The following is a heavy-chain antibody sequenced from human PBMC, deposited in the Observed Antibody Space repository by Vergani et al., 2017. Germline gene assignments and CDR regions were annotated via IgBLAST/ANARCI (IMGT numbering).Heavy chain of an antibody. Sequence: VQLVESGGGLVKPGGSLRLSCAASGFTFSDYYMSWIRQAPGKGLEWVSVIYSGGSTYYADSVKGRFTISSDNSKNTLYLQMNSLRAEDTAVYYCARDNTFDYWGQGTLVTVSS. CDR1: GFTFSDYY. D-gene: IGHD2/OR15-2a*01. V-gene: IGHV3-66*02. CDR3: ARDNTFDY. J-gene: IGHJ4*02. CDR2: IYSGGST.